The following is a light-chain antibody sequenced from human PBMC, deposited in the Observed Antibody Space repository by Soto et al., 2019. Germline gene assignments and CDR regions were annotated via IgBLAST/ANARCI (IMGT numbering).Light chain of an antibody. CDR3: QQYKDYWT. V-gene: IGKV1-5*03. CDR1: QNINGW. CDR2: KTS. Sequence: DVQMTQSPTTLSASVGDRVTITCRASQNINGWLAWYQRKPGKAPKLLIHKTSNLESGVPLRFSGSGSGTEFTLTISSLQPDDFPTYYCQQYKDYWTFGQGTTVEIK. J-gene: IGKJ1*01.